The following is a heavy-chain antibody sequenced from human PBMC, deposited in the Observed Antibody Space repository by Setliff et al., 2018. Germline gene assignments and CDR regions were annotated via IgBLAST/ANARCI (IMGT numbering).Heavy chain of an antibody. Sequence: PSETLSLTCTVSGGSISSGDYYWSWIRQPPGKGLEWIGYIYSSGSTYYNPSLKSRVSISVDTSKNQFSLRLSSVTAADTAVYYCVRSGWYPKYDYWGQGTLVTVSS. CDR1: GGSISSGDYY. CDR3: VRSGWYPKYDY. V-gene: IGHV4-30-4*08. CDR2: IYSSGST. J-gene: IGHJ4*02. D-gene: IGHD6-19*01.